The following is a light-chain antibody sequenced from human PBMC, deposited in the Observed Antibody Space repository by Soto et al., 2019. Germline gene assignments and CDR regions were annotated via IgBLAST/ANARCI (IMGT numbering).Light chain of an antibody. CDR3: SSYTSSNTVI. CDR1: SSDVGAYNY. Sequence: QSALTQPASVSGSPGQSITISCTGTSSDVGAYNYVSWYQQYPGKAPKLMIYEVSNRPSGVSNRFSGSKSGNTASLIMSGLQAEDEADYYCSSYTSSNTVIFGGGTKVTVL. J-gene: IGLJ2*01. V-gene: IGLV2-14*01. CDR2: EVS.